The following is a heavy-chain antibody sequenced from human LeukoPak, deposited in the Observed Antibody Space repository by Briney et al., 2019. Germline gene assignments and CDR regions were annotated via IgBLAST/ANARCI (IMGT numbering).Heavy chain of an antibody. V-gene: IGHV3-7*01. CDR2: IKQDGSEK. J-gene: IGHJ4*02. Sequence: PGGSLRLSCAASGFTFSSYWMSWVRQAPGKGLEWVANIKQDGSEKYYVDSVKGRFTISRDNAKNSLYLQMNSLRAEDTAVYYCARVNEWGVKAHFDCWGQGTLVTVSS. CDR3: ARVNEWGVKAHFDC. D-gene: IGHD1-26*01. CDR1: GFTFSSYW.